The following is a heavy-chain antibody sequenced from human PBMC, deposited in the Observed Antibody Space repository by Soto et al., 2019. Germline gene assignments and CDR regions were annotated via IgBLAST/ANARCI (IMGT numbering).Heavy chain of an antibody. J-gene: IGHJ5*02. CDR3: ASSRSGWDVEFEGNWFDP. D-gene: IGHD6-19*01. CDR2: MNPNSGNT. Sequence: ASVKVSCKASGYTFTSYDINWVRQATGQGLEWMGWMNPNSGNTGYAQKFQGRVTMTRNTSISTAYMELSSLRSEDTAVYYCASSRSGWDVEFEGNWFDPWGKGTLVTVSS. V-gene: IGHV1-8*01. CDR1: GYTFTSYD.